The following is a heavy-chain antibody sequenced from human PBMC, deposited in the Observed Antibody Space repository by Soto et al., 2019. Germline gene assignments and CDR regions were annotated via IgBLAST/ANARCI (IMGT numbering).Heavy chain of an antibody. CDR3: ARGADCRGGTCYSWSFDL. J-gene: IGHJ2*01. Sequence: EVQLVESGGGLVQPGGSLRLSCAASGFTFNNYDMHWVRQSSGKGLEWVSTIGTAGDPYYLDSVKGRFTVSRDDATNFLYLQMHSLRAEDMAVYYCARGADCRGGTCYSWSFDLWGRGTLVTVSS. CDR1: GFTFNNYD. V-gene: IGHV3-13*05. D-gene: IGHD2-15*01. CDR2: IGTAGDP.